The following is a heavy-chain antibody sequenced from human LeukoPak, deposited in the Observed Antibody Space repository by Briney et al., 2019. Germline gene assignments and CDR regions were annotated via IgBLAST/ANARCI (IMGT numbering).Heavy chain of an antibody. CDR1: GFTFSSYA. D-gene: IGHD6-25*01. Sequence: GGSLRLSCAASGFTFSSYAMHWVRQAPGKGLEWVAVISYDGSNKYYADSVKGRFTISRDNSKNTLYLQMNSLRAEDTAVYYCVIRLPQDYWGQRTLVTVSS. V-gene: IGHV3-30*04. CDR3: VIRLPQDY. CDR2: ISYDGSNK. J-gene: IGHJ4*02.